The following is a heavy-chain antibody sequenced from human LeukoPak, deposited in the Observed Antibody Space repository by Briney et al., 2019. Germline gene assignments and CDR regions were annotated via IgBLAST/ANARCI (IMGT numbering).Heavy chain of an antibody. V-gene: IGHV4-39*07. J-gene: IGHJ6*03. CDR3: ARDRKYYYHMDV. CDR1: GGSISSGTYY. CDR2: IYHSGST. D-gene: IGHD1-14*01. Sequence: SGTPSLTCTVSGGSISSGTYYWAWIRQPPGKGLEWIGTIYHSGSTYYNPSLKSRVTISVDTSKNQFSLNLTSLTAADTAVYYCARDRKYYYHMDVWGKGTTVTVSS.